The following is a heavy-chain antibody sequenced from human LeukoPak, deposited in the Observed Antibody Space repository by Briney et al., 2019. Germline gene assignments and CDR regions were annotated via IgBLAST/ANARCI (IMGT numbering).Heavy chain of an antibody. J-gene: IGHJ3*02. D-gene: IGHD3-3*01. V-gene: IGHV1-18*01. CDR1: GYTFTSYG. CDR3: ARDRSPDFWSGDYRDAFDI. CDR2: ISGYNGNT. Sequence: ASVKVSCKASGYTFTSYGISWVRQAPGQGLEWMGWISGYNGNTNSAQKLQGRVSITTDTSTSTAYMELRSLRPDDTAVYYCARDRSPDFWSGDYRDAFDIWGQGTMVTVSS.